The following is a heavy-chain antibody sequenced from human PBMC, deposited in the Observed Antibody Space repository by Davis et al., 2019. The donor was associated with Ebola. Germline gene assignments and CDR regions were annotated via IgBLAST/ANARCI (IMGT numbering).Heavy chain of an antibody. CDR2: VFYTGST. CDR1: GGSISSYY. D-gene: IGHD2-2*01. J-gene: IGHJ6*04. CDR3: ARMDVVVPAAMVYYYGMDV. Sequence: SETLSLTCTVSGGSISSYYWSWIRQTPGKGLEWIGYVFYTGSTIYNPSLKARVTMSVDTSKNQFSLKLSSVTAADTAVYYCARMDVVVPAAMVYYYGMDVWGKGTTVTVSS. V-gene: IGHV4-59*08.